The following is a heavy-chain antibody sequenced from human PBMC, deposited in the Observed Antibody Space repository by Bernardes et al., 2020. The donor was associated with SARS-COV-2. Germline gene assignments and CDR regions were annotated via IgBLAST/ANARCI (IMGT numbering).Heavy chain of an antibody. D-gene: IGHD6-19*01. CDR3: ARIDEVTGRDY. CDR2: ITSSSSSM. V-gene: IGHV3-48*02. J-gene: IGHJ4*02. CDR1: GFDFSNYN. Sequence: GGSLRLSCVASGFDFSNYNMNWVRQAPGKGLEWISYITSSSSSMYYAASVRGRFTISRDNAKKSLYLQMNSLRDEDTAVYFCARIDEVTGRDYWGQGTQVTVSS.